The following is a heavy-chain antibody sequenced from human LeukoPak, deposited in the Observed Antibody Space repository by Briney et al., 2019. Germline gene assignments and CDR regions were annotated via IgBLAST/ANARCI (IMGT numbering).Heavy chain of an antibody. V-gene: IGHV3-73*01. Sequence: PGGSLRLSCAASGFTFSGSAMHWVRQASGKGLEWVGRIRSKANSYATAYAASVKGRFTISRDDSKNTAYLQMNSLKTEDTAVYYCTRPLAIAAAGTVTNWFDPWGQGTLVTVSS. CDR2: IRSKANSYAT. CDR3: TRPLAIAAAGTVTNWFDP. D-gene: IGHD6-13*01. J-gene: IGHJ5*02. CDR1: GFTFSGSA.